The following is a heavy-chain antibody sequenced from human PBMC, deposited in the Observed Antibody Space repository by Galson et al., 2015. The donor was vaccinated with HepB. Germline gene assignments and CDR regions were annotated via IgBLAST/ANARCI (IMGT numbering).Heavy chain of an antibody. Sequence: PALVKPTQTLTLTCTFSGFSLSTSGMCVSWIRQPPGKALEWLALIDWDDDKYYSTSLKTRLTISKDTSKNQVVLTMTNMDPVDTATYYCARATDWQLWYYFDYWGQGTLVTVSS. CDR3: ARATDWQLWYYFDY. CDR2: IDWDDDK. J-gene: IGHJ4*02. V-gene: IGHV2-70*01. D-gene: IGHD2-21*01. CDR1: GFSLSTSGMC.